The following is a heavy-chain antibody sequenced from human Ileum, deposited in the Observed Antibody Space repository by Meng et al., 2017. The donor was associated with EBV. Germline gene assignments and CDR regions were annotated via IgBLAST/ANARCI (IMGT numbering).Heavy chain of an antibody. CDR3: ASRPGIAVAGFDY. D-gene: IGHD6-19*01. J-gene: IGHJ4*02. CDR1: GYTFTSYA. CDR2: INTGNGET. Sequence: QVQLVQCGAGMKKPGATVEVSCKASGYTFTSYAMNWVRQAPGQRLEWMGWINTGNGETKYSQKFQGRVTLTRDTSASTAYMELSSLRSEDTAVYYCASRPGIAVAGFDYWGQGTLVTVSS. V-gene: IGHV1-3*04.